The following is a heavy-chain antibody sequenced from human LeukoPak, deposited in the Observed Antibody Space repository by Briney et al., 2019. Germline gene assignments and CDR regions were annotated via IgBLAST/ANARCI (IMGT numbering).Heavy chain of an antibody. CDR3: ARAYGSGSFFDY. CDR2: INPSGGST. V-gene: IGHV1-46*01. D-gene: IGHD3-10*01. Sequence: GASVKVSCKASGYTFTDYYINWIRQAPGQGLEWMGIINPSGGSTSYAQKFQGRVTMTRDTSTSTVYMELSSLRSEDTAVYYCARAYGSGSFFDYWGQGTLVTVSS. J-gene: IGHJ4*02. CDR1: GYTFTDYY.